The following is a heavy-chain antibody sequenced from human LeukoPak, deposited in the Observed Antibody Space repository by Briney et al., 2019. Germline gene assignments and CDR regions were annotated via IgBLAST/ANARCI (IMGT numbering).Heavy chain of an antibody. Sequence: GGSLRLSCAASGFTFSSYWMHWVRQAPGKGLVWVSRINSDGSSTSYADSVKGRFTISRDNAKNTLYLQMNSLRAEDTAVYYCARDGEGYSSGWNGQPHWFDPWGQGTLVTVPS. CDR1: GFTFSSYW. J-gene: IGHJ5*02. CDR3: ARDGEGYSSGWNGQPHWFDP. V-gene: IGHV3-74*01. D-gene: IGHD6-19*01. CDR2: INSDGSST.